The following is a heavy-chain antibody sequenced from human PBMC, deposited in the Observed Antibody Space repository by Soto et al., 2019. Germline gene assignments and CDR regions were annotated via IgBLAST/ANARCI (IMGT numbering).Heavy chain of an antibody. CDR1: GYTFTSYD. V-gene: IGHV1-69*13. CDR2: IIPIFGTA. J-gene: IGHJ4*02. Sequence: SVKVSCKASGYTFTSYDINWVRQATGQGLEWMGWIIPIFGTANYAQKFQGRVTITADESTSTAYMELSSLRSEDTAVYYCARGPALDYYDSSGYLGSRYFDYWGQGTLVTVSS. D-gene: IGHD3-22*01. CDR3: ARGPALDYYDSSGYLGSRYFDY.